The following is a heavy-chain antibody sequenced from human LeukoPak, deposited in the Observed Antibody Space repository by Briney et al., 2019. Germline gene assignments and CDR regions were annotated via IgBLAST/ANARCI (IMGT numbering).Heavy chain of an antibody. CDR2: SYNSGST. Sequence: PSETLSLTCTVSGGYISTYYWSWIRQPPGKGLEWIGYSYNSGSTYCNPSLRTRVTISVVTSKNQFSLKLTSVTAADTAVYYCASVGSGSFDSWGQGTLVTVSS. V-gene: IGHV4-59*01. CDR3: ASVGSGSFDS. CDR1: GGYISTYY. D-gene: IGHD6-19*01. J-gene: IGHJ4*02.